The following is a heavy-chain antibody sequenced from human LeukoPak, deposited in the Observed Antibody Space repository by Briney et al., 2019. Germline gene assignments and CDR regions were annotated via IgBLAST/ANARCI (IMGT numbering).Heavy chain of an antibody. V-gene: IGHV4-59*08. D-gene: IGHD6-13*01. J-gene: IGHJ4*02. CDR2: IYYSGST. CDR1: GGSLSNYY. Sequence: SETLSLTCTVSGGSLSNYYWSWIRQPPGKALEWIGYIYYSGSTNYNPSLKSRVTISVDTSKNQFSLKLSSVTAADTAVYYCARGGSSWYDYWGQGTLVTVSS. CDR3: ARGGSSWYDY.